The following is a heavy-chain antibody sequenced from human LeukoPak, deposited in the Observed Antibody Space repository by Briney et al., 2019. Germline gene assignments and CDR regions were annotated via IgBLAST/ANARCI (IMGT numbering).Heavy chain of an antibody. Sequence: PSETLSLTCAVSGGSISSGGYSWSWIRQPPGKGLEWIGYIYHSGSTYYNPSPKSRVTISVDKSKNQFSLKLSSVTAADTAVYYCASRKISGWYDWGQGTLVTVSS. D-gene: IGHD6-19*01. CDR1: GGSISSGGYS. J-gene: IGHJ4*02. CDR3: ASRKISGWYD. V-gene: IGHV4-30-2*01. CDR2: IYHSGST.